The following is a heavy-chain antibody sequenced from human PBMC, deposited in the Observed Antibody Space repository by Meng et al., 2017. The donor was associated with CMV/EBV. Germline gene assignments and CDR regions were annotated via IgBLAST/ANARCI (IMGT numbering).Heavy chain of an antibody. D-gene: IGHD2-2*01. CDR3: ARDLMNCSSTSCANWFDP. CDR1: GGSISSYY. J-gene: IGHJ5*02. Sequence: QVRRQGSGPGLVKPSEPLSLTCTVSGGSISSYYWGWIRQPAGKGLEWIGRIYTSGSTNYNPSLKSRVTMSVDTSKNQFSLKLSSVTAADTAVYYCARDLMNCSSTSCANWFDPWGQGTLVTVSS. V-gene: IGHV4-4*07. CDR2: IYTSGST.